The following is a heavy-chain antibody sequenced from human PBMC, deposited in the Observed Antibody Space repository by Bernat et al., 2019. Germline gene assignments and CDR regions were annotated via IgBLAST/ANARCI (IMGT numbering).Heavy chain of an antibody. CDR3: ANGVRWVEF. Sequence: QVQLVESGGGVVHPGRSLRLSCSASGFTFSSYCMHWVRQAPGKWLEWVAVISYDGSNKYYADSVKCRFTISRDNSKNTLYLQMNSLRAEDTAVYYCANGVRWVEFWGQGSLVTVSA. CDR1: GFTFSSYC. CDR2: ISYDGSNK. J-gene: IGHJ4*02. V-gene: IGHV3-30*18. D-gene: IGHD4-23*01.